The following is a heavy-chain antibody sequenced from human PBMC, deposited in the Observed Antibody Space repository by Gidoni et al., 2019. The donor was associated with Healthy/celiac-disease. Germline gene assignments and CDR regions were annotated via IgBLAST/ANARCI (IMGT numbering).Heavy chain of an antibody. CDR1: GGSFSGYY. CDR3: SAIPYYYYGMDV. D-gene: IGHD2-21*01. CDR2: INHSGST. J-gene: IGHJ6*02. V-gene: IGHV4-34*01. Sequence: QVQLQQWGAGLLKPSETLSLPCAVYGGSFSGYYWSWIRQPPGKGLEWIGEINHSGSTNYNPSLKSRVTIAVDTSKNQFSRKLSSGTAADTAVYYCSAIPYYYYGMDVWGQGTTVTVSS.